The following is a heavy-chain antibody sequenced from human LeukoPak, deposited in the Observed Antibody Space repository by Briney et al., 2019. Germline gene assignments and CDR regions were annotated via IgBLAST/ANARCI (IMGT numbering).Heavy chain of an antibody. Sequence: PGGSLRLSCAASGFTVSSNYMSWVRQAPGKGLEWVSVIYSGGSTYYADSVKGRFTISRDNSKNTLYLQMNSLRAEDTAVYYCARAGVAAAGPFDYWGQGTLVTVSS. J-gene: IGHJ4*02. CDR1: GFTVSSNY. D-gene: IGHD6-13*01. CDR3: ARAGVAAAGPFDY. CDR2: IYSGGST. V-gene: IGHV3-53*01.